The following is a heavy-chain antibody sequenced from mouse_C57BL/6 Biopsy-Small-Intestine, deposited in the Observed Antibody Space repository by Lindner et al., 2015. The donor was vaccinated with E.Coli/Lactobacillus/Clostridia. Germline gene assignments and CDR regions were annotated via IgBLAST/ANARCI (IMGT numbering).Heavy chain of an antibody. CDR2: IYPGDGDA. Sequence: VQLQESGPELVKPGASVKISCKASGYAFSRSWMHWVKQRPGKGLEWIGRIYPGDGDANHNGKFKGKATLTADKSSSTAYMQLSSLTSEDSAIYFCASGYYFDYWGQGTTLTVSS. J-gene: IGHJ2*01. CDR3: ASGYYFDY. V-gene: IGHV1-82*01. CDR1: GYAFSRSW.